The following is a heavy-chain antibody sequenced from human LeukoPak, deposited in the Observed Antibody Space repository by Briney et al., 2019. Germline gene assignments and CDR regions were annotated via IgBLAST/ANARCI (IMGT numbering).Heavy chain of an antibody. CDR3: ALTHYDFWSGYYSRSPEVDV. CDR2: INHSGST. Sequence: SETLSLTCAVYGGSFSGYYWSWIRQPPGKGLEWIGEINHSGSTHYNPSLKSRVTISVDTSKNQFSLKLSSVTAADTVVYYCALTHYDFWSGYYSRSPEVDVWGKGTTVTVSS. D-gene: IGHD3-3*01. V-gene: IGHV4-34*01. CDR1: GGSFSGYY. J-gene: IGHJ6*04.